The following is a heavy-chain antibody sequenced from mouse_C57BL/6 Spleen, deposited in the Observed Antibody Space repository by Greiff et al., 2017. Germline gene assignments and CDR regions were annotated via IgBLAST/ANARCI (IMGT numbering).Heavy chain of an antibody. CDR1: GFTFSSYA. D-gene: IGHD1-1*01. V-gene: IGHV5-4*01. Sequence: EVHLVESGGGLVKPGGSLKLSCAASGFTFSSYAMSWVRQTPEKRLEWVATISDGGSYTYYPDNVKGRFTISRDNAKNNLYLQMSHLKSEDTAMYYCARGSSPDYWGQGTTLTVSS. CDR2: ISDGGSYT. J-gene: IGHJ2*01. CDR3: ARGSSPDY.